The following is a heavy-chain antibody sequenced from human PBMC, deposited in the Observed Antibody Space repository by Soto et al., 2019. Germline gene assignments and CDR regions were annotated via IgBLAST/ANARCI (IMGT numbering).Heavy chain of an antibody. CDR2: IDNSGGT. Sequence: QVQLQESGPGLVKPSQTLSLTCTVSGGSISSSGYYWSWMRQQPGKGLEWVGYIDNSGGTYYNPSLRGRVTISVDTSKNQFSLKLTSMTAADTAVYYCARGADLAKSGYWGQGTLVTVSS. CDR1: GGSISSSGYY. V-gene: IGHV4-31*03. CDR3: ARGADLAKSGY. D-gene: IGHD3-10*01. J-gene: IGHJ4*02.